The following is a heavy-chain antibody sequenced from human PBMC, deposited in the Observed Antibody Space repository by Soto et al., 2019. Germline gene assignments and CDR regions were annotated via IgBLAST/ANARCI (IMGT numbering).Heavy chain of an antibody. V-gene: IGHV4-30-2*06. CDR2: ISHLEST. J-gene: IGHJ4*02. CDR1: GASISYGGFS. D-gene: IGHD5-12*01. Sequence: SETLSLTCTVSGASISYGGFSWSWIRQSPGKGLEWIGYISHLESTYFHPSFKSRLTMSIDRTRNQFSLKPSSVTAADMAVYYCARGGGYDSFDYWGQGVLVTVSS. CDR3: ARGGGYDSFDY.